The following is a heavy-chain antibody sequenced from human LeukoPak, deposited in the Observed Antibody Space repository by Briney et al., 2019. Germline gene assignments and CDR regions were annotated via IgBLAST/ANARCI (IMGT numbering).Heavy chain of an antibody. Sequence: ASVKVSCKVSGYTLTELSMHWVRQAPGKGLEWMGGFDPEDGETIYAQRFQGRVTMTEDTSTDTAYMELSSLRSEDTAVYYCATGLSYSSGLLDYWGQGTLVTDSA. D-gene: IGHD6-19*01. V-gene: IGHV1-24*01. CDR1: GYTLTELS. J-gene: IGHJ4*02. CDR2: FDPEDGET. CDR3: ATGLSYSSGLLDY.